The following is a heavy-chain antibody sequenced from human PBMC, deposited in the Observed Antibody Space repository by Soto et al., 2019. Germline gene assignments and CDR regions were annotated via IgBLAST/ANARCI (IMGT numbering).Heavy chain of an antibody. CDR1: GGTFSSYA. CDR3: AREATDGPPYADAFDI. CDR2: IIPIFGTA. V-gene: IGHV1-69*13. Sequence: SVKVSCKASGGTFSSYAISWVRQAPGQGLEWMGGIIPIFGTANYAQKFQGRVTITADESTSTAYMELSSLRSEDTAVYYCAREATDGPPYADAFDIWGQGTMVTV. D-gene: IGHD4-17*01. J-gene: IGHJ3*02.